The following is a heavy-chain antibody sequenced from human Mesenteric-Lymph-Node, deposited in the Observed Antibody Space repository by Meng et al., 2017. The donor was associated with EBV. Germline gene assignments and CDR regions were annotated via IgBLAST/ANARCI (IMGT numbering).Heavy chain of an antibody. CDR3: ARGHMWDNKFDP. CDR2: INHNGVA. V-gene: IGHV4-34*01. J-gene: IGHJ5*02. D-gene: IGHD1-26*01. CDR1: GGSFSGYY. Sequence: QVQRQQWGAVLLKPSDAMSLTCAVYGGSFSGYYWTWIRQPPETGLEWIGEINHNGVADYNPSLKSRVTISVDTSKNQFSLRLTSVTAADTAVYYCARGHMWDNKFDPWGQGTLVTVSS.